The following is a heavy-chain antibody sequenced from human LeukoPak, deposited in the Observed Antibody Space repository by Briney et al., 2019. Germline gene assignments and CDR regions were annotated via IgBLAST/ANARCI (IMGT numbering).Heavy chain of an antibody. CDR1: GFTFSSYA. D-gene: IGHD5-24*01. J-gene: IGHJ2*01. CDR2: ISYDGSNK. V-gene: IGHV3-30-3*01. Sequence: GSLRLSCAASGFTFSSYAMHWVRQAPGKGLEWVAVISYDGSNKYYADSVKGRFTISRDNSKNTLYLQMNSLRAEDTAVYYCARDGGWLQFADWYFDLWGRGTLVTVSS. CDR3: ARDGGWLQFADWYFDL.